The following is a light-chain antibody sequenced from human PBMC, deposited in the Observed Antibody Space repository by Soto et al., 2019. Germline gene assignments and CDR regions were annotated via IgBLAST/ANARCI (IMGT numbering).Light chain of an antibody. CDR1: QSVSGRY. CDR2: GAS. V-gene: IGKV3-20*01. Sequence: EIVFTQSPGTLSFSPGERAALSCTASQSVSGRYLAWYQQKPGQAPRLLIYGASSRATGIPDRFSGSGSGTDFALTISRLEPEDFAVYYCQQYGRSPTTLGQGTKVDIK. CDR3: QQYGRSPTT. J-gene: IGKJ1*01.